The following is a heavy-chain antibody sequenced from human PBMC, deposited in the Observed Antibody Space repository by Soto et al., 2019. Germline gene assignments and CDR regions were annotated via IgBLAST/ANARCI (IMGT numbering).Heavy chain of an antibody. CDR2: IRGSGGST. Sequence: GGSLRLPCAASGFTFGTYAMHWVRQSPGKGLEWVSGIRGSGGSTYYTDSVKGRFTISRDNSKNTLYLQMNSLRADDTALYYCAKDRSVDTRDWFDPWGQGTLVTVSS. CDR3: AKDRSVDTRDWFDP. CDR1: GFTFGTYA. J-gene: IGHJ5*02. V-gene: IGHV3-23*01. D-gene: IGHD5-18*01.